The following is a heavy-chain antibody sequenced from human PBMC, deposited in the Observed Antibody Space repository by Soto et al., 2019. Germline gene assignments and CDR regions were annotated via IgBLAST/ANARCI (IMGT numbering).Heavy chain of an antibody. Sequence: GGSLRLSCAASGFTFSSYWMSWVRQAPGKGLEWVANIKQDGSEKYYVDSVKGRFTISRDNAKNSLYLQMNSLRAEDTAVYYCAREGESITIFGVVQNYYYYYYMDVWGKGPRSPSP. D-gene: IGHD3-3*01. J-gene: IGHJ6*03. CDR3: AREGESITIFGVVQNYYYYYYMDV. V-gene: IGHV3-7*01. CDR2: IKQDGSEK. CDR1: GFTFSSYW.